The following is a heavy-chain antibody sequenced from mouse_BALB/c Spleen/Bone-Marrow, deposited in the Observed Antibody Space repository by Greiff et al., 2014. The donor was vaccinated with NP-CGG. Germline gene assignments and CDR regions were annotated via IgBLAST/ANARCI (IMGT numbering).Heavy chain of an antibody. CDR2: INPYNGDT. V-gene: IGHV1-20*02. Sequence: EVQLQQSGPELVKPGASVKISCKASGYSFTGYFMNWVMQSHGKSLEWIGRINPYNGDTFYNQKFKGKATLTVDKSSSTAHMELRSLASEDSAVYYCARGGLLRAMDYWGQGTSVPVSS. J-gene: IGHJ4*01. CDR3: ARGGLLRAMDY. D-gene: IGHD2-3*01. CDR1: GYSFTGYF.